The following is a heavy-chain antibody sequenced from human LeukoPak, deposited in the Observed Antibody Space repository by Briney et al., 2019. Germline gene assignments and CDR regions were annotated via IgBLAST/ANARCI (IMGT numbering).Heavy chain of an antibody. CDR1: GGSISSSSYY. CDR3: ARVLYDFWSGYYTGRYFDY. V-gene: IGHV4-39*07. Sequence: PSETLSLTCTVSGGSISSSSYYWGWIRQPPGKGLEWIGSIYYSGSTYYNPSLKSRVTISVDTSKNQFSLKLSSVTAADTAVYYCARVLYDFWSGYYTGRYFDYWGQGTLVTVSS. J-gene: IGHJ4*02. CDR2: IYYSGST. D-gene: IGHD3-3*01.